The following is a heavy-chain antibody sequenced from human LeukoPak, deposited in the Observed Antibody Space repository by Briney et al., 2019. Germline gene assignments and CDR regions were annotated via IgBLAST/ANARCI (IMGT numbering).Heavy chain of an antibody. D-gene: IGHD1-26*01. CDR3: AAEEGYLTNSGNYKGVDY. V-gene: IGHV3-30*02. CDR1: GFTFSSYG. Sequence: GGSLRLSCAASGFTFSSYGMHWVRQAPGKGLEWVAFIRSDGSNKYYADSVKGRFTISRDNSKNTLYLQMNSLRAEDTAVYYCAAEEGYLTNSGNYKGVDYWGQGTLVTASS. J-gene: IGHJ4*02. CDR2: IRSDGSNK.